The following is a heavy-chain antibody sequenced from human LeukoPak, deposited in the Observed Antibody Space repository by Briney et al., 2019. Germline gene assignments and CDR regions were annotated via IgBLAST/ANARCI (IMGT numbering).Heavy chain of an antibody. CDR2: IWNDGSNK. D-gene: IGHD3-10*01. J-gene: IGHJ3*02. Sequence: PGRSLRLSCAASVFTVSNYGIHWVRQAPGKGLEWVAIIWNDGSNKYYGDSVKGRFTISRDNSKNTAYLQMNSLRGEDTALYYCAREGSSTIYSGSRTHSGGAFDIWGQGAVVTVSS. CDR3: AREGSSTIYSGSRTHSGGAFDI. CDR1: VFTVSNYG. V-gene: IGHV3-33*01.